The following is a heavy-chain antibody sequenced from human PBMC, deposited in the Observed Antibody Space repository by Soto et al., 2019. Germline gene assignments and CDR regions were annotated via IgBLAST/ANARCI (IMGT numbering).Heavy chain of an antibody. CDR3: ALIAVAFTYYSVGMDG. CDR1: GFSLSNARMG. V-gene: IGHV2-26*01. CDR2: IFSNDEK. D-gene: IGHD6-19*01. J-gene: IGHJ6*02. Sequence: QVTLKESGPVLVKPTETLTLTCIVSGFSLSNARMGVSWIRQPPGKALEWLAHIFSNDEKSYITSLNSRLTISMDNYHSHVVLTTTNMGPVDTATYSCALIAVAFTYYSVGMDGCGQGTPVTVTS.